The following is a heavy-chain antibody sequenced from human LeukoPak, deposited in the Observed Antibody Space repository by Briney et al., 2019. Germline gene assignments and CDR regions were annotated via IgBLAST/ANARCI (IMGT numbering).Heavy chain of an antibody. CDR1: GGSISSGGSF. J-gene: IGHJ6*03. CDR2: IYYTEST. CDR3: ARLDPSHYYMDV. V-gene: IGHV4-31*03. Sequence: PSQTLSLTCTVSGGSISSGGSFWSWIRQHPLKGLEWIGYIYYTESTYYNPSLKSRLSISLDTSKNQFSLKLTSVTAADTAVYYCARLDPSHYYMDVWGKGTAVTVSS.